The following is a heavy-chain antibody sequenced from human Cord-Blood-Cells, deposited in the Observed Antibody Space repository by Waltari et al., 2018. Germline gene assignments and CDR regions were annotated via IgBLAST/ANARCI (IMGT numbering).Heavy chain of an antibody. CDR2: IYHSGRT. Sequence: QVQLQESGPGLVKPSGTLSLTCAVSGGSISSRNWWSWVRQPPGKGLEWIGEIYHSGRTTYNPSLKMQVTISVDNSKNQFSLKLSSVTAAATAVYYCASQGTKHGYFDLWGRGTLVTVSS. V-gene: IGHV4-4*02. D-gene: IGHD1-7*01. CDR1: GGSISSRNW. J-gene: IGHJ2*01. CDR3: ASQGTKHGYFDL.